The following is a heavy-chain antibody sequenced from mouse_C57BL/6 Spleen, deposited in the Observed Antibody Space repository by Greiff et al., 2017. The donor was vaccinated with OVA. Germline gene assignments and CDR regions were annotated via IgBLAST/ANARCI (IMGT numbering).Heavy chain of an antibody. V-gene: IGHV1-82*01. J-gene: IGHJ3*01. CDR1: GYAFSSSW. Sequence: QVQLKESGPELVKPGASVKISCKASGYAFSSSWMNWVKQRPGKGLEWIGRIYPGDGDTNYNGKFKGKATLTADKSSSTAYMQLSSLTSEDSAVYFCAREDYFFAYWGQGTLVTVSA. CDR3: AREDYFFAY. D-gene: IGHD2-13*01. CDR2: IYPGDGDT.